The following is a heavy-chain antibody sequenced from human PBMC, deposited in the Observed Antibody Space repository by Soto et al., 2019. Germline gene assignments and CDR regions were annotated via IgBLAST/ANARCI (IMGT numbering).Heavy chain of an antibody. CDR1: GGSISSSSYY. CDR3: ARLQYQLPLKDAFDI. D-gene: IGHD2-2*01. J-gene: IGHJ3*02. CDR2: IYYSGST. V-gene: IGHV4-39*01. Sequence: SETLSLTCTVSGGSISSSSYYWGWIRQPPGKGLEWIGSIYYSGSTYYNPSLKSRVTISVDTSKNQFSLKLSSVTAADTAVYYCARLQYQLPLKDAFDIWGQGTMVTVSS.